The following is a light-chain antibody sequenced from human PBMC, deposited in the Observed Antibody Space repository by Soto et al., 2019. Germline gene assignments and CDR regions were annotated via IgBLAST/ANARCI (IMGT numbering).Light chain of an antibody. CDR3: QQYGSSGT. CDR1: QSVRSSY. CDR2: GAS. V-gene: IGKV3-20*01. Sequence: EIVLTQSPGTLSLSPGERVTLSCRASQSVRSSYLAWYQQKPGQAPRLLIYGASNRATGIPDRFSGSGSGTDFTLTISRLEPEDFAVYYCQQYGSSGTFGQGTKVDIK. J-gene: IGKJ1*01.